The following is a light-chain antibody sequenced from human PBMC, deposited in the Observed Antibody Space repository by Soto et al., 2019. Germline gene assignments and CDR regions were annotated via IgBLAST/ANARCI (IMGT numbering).Light chain of an antibody. Sequence: EIVMTQSPATLSVSVGERATLSCRASQSVGTKLAWYQPTPGQAPRLLIYGASTRATGVPARFSGRGSGTEFTLTVSSLKSEDFGIYYCHQFNSWQTFGQGTTVEI. CDR2: GAS. CDR3: HQFNSWQT. J-gene: IGKJ1*01. CDR1: QSVGTK. V-gene: IGKV3-15*01.